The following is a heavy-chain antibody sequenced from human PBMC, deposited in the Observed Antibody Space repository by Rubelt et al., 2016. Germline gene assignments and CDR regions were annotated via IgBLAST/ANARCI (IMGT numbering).Heavy chain of an antibody. Sequence: QLQLQESGPGLVKPSETLSLTCTVSGGSISSSSYYWGWIRQPPGKGLEWIGSIYYSGSTYYNPSLKIRVTISVETSKNQVSRKLSSGTAAETAVYYCARGNSNQQTYYYGMDVWGQGTTVTVSS. J-gene: IGHJ6*02. CDR2: IYYSGST. CDR1: GGSISSSSYY. D-gene: IGHD2/OR15-2a*01. CDR3: ARGNSNQQTYYYGMDV. V-gene: IGHV4-39*07.